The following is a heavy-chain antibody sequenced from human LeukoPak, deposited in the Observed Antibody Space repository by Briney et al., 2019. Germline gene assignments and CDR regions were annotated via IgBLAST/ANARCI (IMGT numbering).Heavy chain of an antibody. CDR1: GYTFIDYY. CDR2: INPKSGGT. J-gene: IGHJ5*02. V-gene: IGHV1-2*02. CDR3: AARGSGSYSS. Sequence: GASVKVSCKASGYTFIDYYMHWVRQAPGQGLEWMGWINPKSGGTNYAQKFQGRVTVTTDTSISTAYMELNSLRPDDTAVYYCAARGSGSYSSWGQGTLVTVSS. D-gene: IGHD3-10*01.